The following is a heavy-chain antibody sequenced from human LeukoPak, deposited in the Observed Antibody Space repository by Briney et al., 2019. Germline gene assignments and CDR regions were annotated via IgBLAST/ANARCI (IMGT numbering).Heavy chain of an antibody. CDR3: ARARPFDY. J-gene: IGHJ4*02. V-gene: IGHV3-7*01. CDR1: GFTFSSYW. Sequence: PGGSLRLSCAASGFTFSSYWISWVRQAPGKGLEWVANIKQDGSEKYYVDSVKGRFTISRDNAKNSLYLQMNSLRAEDTAVYYCARARPFDYWGQGTLVTVSS. CDR2: IKQDGSEK.